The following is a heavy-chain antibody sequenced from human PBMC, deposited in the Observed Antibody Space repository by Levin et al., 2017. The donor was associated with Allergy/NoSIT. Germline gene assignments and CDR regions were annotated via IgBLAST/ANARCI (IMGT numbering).Heavy chain of an antibody. CDR2: ISSNGGST. J-gene: IGHJ4*02. CDR3: VKYPCSGGSCYSVGGYFDY. D-gene: IGHD2-15*01. CDR1: GFTFSSYA. V-gene: IGHV3-64D*06. Sequence: ETLSLTCSASGFTFSSYAMHWVRQAPGKGLEYVSAISSNGGSTYYADSVKGRFTISRDNSKNTLYLQMSSLRAEDTAVYYCVKYPCSGGSCYSVGGYFDYWGQGTLVTVSS.